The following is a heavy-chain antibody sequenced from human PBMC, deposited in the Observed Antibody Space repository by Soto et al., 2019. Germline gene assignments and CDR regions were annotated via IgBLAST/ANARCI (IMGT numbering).Heavy chain of an antibody. Sequence: ASVKVSCKASGGTFSSYAISWVRQAPGQGLEWMGGIIPIFGTANYAQKFQGRVTITADESTSTAYMELSSLRSEDTAVYYCARGGYSNWYFDLWGRGTLVTVSS. V-gene: IGHV1-69*13. CDR3: ARGGYSNWYFDL. CDR2: IIPIFGTA. J-gene: IGHJ2*01. CDR1: GGTFSSYA. D-gene: IGHD4-4*01.